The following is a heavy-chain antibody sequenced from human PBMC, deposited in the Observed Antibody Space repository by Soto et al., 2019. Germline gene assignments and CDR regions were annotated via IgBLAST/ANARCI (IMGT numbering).Heavy chain of an antibody. D-gene: IGHD6-19*01. V-gene: IGHV3-30*03. Sequence: GGSLRLSCAASGFTFSSYYMHWVRQAPGKGLEWAAAITSDGGNKVYGDSAKGRFTISRDNSKNTVDLQMNSLRVEDTGIYYCAPVALGASTGWSGFDYWGQGTLVTVSS. CDR1: GFTFSSYY. CDR3: APVALGASTGWSGFDY. J-gene: IGHJ4*02. CDR2: ITSDGGNK.